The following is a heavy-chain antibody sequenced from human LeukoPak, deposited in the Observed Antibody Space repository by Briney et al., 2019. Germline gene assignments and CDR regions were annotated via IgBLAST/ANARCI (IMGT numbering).Heavy chain of an antibody. Sequence: GGSLRLSCAASGFTFDDYGMSWVRQAPGKGLEWVSAISGSGDSTYYADSVKGRLTISRDNSKNTLYLQMNSLRVEDTAVYYCAKDRGIISDYWGQGTLVTVSS. V-gene: IGHV3-23*01. J-gene: IGHJ4*02. D-gene: IGHD3-10*01. CDR3: AKDRGIISDY. CDR2: ISGSGDST. CDR1: GFTFDDYG.